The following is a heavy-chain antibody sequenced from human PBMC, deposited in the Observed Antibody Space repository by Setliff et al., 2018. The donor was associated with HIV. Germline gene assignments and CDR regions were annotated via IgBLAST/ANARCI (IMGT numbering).Heavy chain of an antibody. CDR2: IYGGGNT. CDR3: ARDRSPHWELVPEGAFDI. J-gene: IGHJ3*02. V-gene: IGHV3-53*01. Sequence: PGGSLRLSCAASGFTVSTNYMSWVRQAPGKGLEWVSVIYGGGNTDYADSVKGRFTISRDNSKNTLYLQMNSLRAEDTAVYYCARDRSPHWELVPEGAFDIWGQGTMVTVSS. CDR1: GFTVSTNY. D-gene: IGHD2-8*02.